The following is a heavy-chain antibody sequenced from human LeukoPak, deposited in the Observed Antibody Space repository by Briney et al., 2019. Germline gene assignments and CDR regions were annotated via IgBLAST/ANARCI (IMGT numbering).Heavy chain of an antibody. V-gene: IGHV3-48*01. D-gene: IGHD2-2*01. Sequence: GGSLRLSCAASGFTFSTYSMNWVRQAPGKGLEWVSYIDTGTSTIYYADSVKGRFTISKDNAKNSLYLQMNSLRAEDTAVYYCARVMGRYCSSTSCYVDYWGQGTLVTVSS. J-gene: IGHJ4*02. CDR1: GFTFSTYS. CDR2: IDTGTSTI. CDR3: ARVMGRYCSSTSCYVDY.